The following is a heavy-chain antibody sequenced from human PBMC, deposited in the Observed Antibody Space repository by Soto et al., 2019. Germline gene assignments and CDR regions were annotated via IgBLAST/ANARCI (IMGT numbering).Heavy chain of an antibody. CDR2: ISSSGSTI. D-gene: IGHD4-17*01. J-gene: IGHJ4*02. Sequence: PGGSLRLSCAASGFTFSDYYMSWIRQAPGKGLEWVSYISSSGSTIYYADSVKGRFTISRDNAKNSLYLQMNSLRAEDTAVYYCARDPYGDLQLPNLLDYWGQGTLVTVSS. CDR3: ARDPYGDLQLPNLLDY. CDR1: GFTFSDYY. V-gene: IGHV3-11*01.